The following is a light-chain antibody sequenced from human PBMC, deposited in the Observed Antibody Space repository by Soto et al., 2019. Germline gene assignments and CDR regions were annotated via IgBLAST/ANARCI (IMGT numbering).Light chain of an antibody. CDR2: DNN. V-gene: IGLV1-40*01. J-gene: IGLJ1*01. Sequence: QSVLTQPPSLSGAPGQRVTISCSGSSSNIGSGYDVHWYQQLPGTAPKLLIYDNNNRPSGVPDRFSGSKSATSASLTITGLQAEDEADYYCQSYDSSLSGFYVFGTGTKVTVL. CDR3: QSYDSSLSGFYV. CDR1: SSNIGSGYD.